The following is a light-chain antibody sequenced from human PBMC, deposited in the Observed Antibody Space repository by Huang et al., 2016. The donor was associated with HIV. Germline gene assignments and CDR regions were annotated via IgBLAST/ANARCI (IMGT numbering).Light chain of an antibody. CDR3: QQRSSGVT. CDR2: DTS. Sequence: IVLTQSPATLSWYPGERVTLSCRASQSVGKYIAWYQQHPGQSPKLLIYDTSNRATGTPGRFSGSGSGTDFTLTISSLQSEDFVIYYCQQRSSGVTFGGGTNVQVK. V-gene: IGKV3-11*01. J-gene: IGKJ4*01. CDR1: QSVGKY.